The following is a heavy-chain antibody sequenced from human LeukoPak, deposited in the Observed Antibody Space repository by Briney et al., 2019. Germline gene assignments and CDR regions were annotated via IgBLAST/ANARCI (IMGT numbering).Heavy chain of an antibody. J-gene: IGHJ4*02. CDR3: AKWLYSSGWYYFDY. CDR1: GFTFSSYA. V-gene: IGHV3-23*01. CDR2: ISGSGGNT. Sequence: GGSLRLSCAASGFTFSSYAMSWVRQAPGKGLEWVSAISGSGGNTYYADSVKGRFTISRDNPKNTLYLQMNSLRAEDTAVYYCAKWLYSSGWYYFDYWGRGTLVTVPS. D-gene: IGHD6-19*01.